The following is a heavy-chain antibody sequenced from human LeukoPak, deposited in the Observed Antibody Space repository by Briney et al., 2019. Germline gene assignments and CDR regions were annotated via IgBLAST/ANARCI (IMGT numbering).Heavy chain of an antibody. CDR3: AKGGEQLVYSPYFDY. CDR2: IRYDGSNK. V-gene: IGHV3-30*02. Sequence: GGSLRLXCAASGFTFSSYGMHWVRQAPGKGLEWVAFIRYDGSNKYYADSEKGRFTISRDNSKNTLYLQMNSLRAEDTAVYYCAKGGEQLVYSPYFDYWGQGTLVTVSS. CDR1: GFTFSSYG. D-gene: IGHD6-6*01. J-gene: IGHJ4*02.